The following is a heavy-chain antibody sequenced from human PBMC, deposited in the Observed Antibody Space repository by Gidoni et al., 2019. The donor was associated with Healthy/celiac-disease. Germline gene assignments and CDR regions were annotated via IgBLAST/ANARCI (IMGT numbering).Heavy chain of an antibody. D-gene: IGHD2-2*01. CDR2: INPNSGGT. CDR1: GYTFTGYY. CDR3: ARVPYCSSTSCYAWFDP. V-gene: IGHV1-2*04. Sequence: QVQLVQSGAEVKKPGASVTVSCKASGYTFTGYYMHWVRQAPGQGLEWMGWINPNSGGTNYAQKFQGWVTMTRDTSSSTAYMELSRLRSDDTAVYYCARVPYCSSTSCYAWFDPWGQGTLVTVSS. J-gene: IGHJ5*02.